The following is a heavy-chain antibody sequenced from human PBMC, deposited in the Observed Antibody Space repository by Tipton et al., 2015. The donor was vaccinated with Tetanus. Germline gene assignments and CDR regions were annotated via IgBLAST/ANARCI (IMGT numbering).Heavy chain of an antibody. J-gene: IGHJ4*02. V-gene: IGHV4-31*02. D-gene: IGHD2/OR15-2a*01. CDR2: IRDNGNS. Sequence: GEALGNGDYYWSWIRQRSGKGLEWIGHIRDNGNSYANPSLSGRVTMSVDTRKNQFSLNLTSVSVADTATYYCARGTFYAFDFWGQGVQVTVSS. CDR3: ARGTFYAFDF. CDR1: GEALGNGDYY.